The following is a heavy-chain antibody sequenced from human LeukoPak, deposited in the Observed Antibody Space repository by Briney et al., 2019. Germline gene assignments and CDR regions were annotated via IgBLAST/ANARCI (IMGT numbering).Heavy chain of an antibody. CDR3: ARGGGYASPIGY. Sequence: SETLSLTCTLSGGSISTDYWSWIRQPPGKGLEWIGYIYHSGSTNYNPSLKSRVTISVDTSKNQFSLKLSSVTAADTAVYYCARGGGYASPIGYWGQGALVTVSS. CDR2: IYHSGST. V-gene: IGHV4-59*01. CDR1: GGSISTDY. J-gene: IGHJ4*02. D-gene: IGHD5-12*01.